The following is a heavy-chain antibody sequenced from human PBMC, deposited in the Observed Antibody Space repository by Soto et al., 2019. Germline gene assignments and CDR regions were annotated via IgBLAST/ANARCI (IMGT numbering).Heavy chain of an antibody. CDR3: ARDAYYYDSSGYRPPPYYYYYGMDV. J-gene: IGHJ6*02. D-gene: IGHD3-22*01. V-gene: IGHV4-34*01. Sequence: SETLSLTCAVYGGPFSGYYWSWIRQPPGKGLEWIGEINHSGSTNYNPSLKSRVTISVDTSKNQFSLRLSSVTAADTAVYYCARDAYYYDSSGYRPPPYYYYYGMDVWGQGTTVTVSS. CDR1: GGPFSGYY. CDR2: INHSGST.